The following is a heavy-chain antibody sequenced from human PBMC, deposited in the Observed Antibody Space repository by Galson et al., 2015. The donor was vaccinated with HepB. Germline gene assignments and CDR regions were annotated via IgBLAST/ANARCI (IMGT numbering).Heavy chain of an antibody. CDR1: GLAFRDYY. V-gene: IGHV3-11*01. D-gene: IGHD2/OR15-2a*01. CDR3: ARATLGWFDP. CDR2: ISSSGSTM. J-gene: IGHJ5*02. Sequence: SLRLSCAASGLAFRDYYMTWIYQAPGKGLEWISYISSSGSTMYYADSVKGRFTISRDNTKNSLLLRMNSLRAEDTAVYYCARATLGWFDPWGQGTLVTVSS.